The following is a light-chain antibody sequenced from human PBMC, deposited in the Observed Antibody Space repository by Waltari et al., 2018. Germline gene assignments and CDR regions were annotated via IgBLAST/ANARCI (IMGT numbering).Light chain of an antibody. J-gene: IGKJ1*01. CDR1: QGVSTY. V-gene: IGKV1-8*01. Sequence: AIRMTQSPSSLSASIGDRVTISCRASQGVSTYLAWYQQKPGKAPSLLIHAASTLQSGVPSRLSGSGTGTDFTLTITCLQSEDFATYYCQQYHDYPWTFGQGTKVDI. CDR3: QQYHDYPWT. CDR2: AAS.